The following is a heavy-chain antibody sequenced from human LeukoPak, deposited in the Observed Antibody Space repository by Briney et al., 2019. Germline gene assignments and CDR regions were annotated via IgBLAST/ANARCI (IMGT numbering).Heavy chain of an antibody. CDR3: AKGDGGNYGAFHM. V-gene: IGHV3-23*01. D-gene: IGHD4/OR15-4a*01. CDR2: IDGSGDST. CDR1: GFTFSTYA. J-gene: IGHJ3*02. Sequence: TGGSLRLSXAASGFTFSTYAMNWVRQAPGKGLEWLSTIDGSGDSTYYADSVKGRFTISRDNSKNALYLQMNNLRAGDTAVYFCAKGDGGNYGAFHMWGQGTMVTVSS.